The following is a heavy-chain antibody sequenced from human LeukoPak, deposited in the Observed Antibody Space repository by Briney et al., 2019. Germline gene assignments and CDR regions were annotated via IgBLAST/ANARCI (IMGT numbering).Heavy chain of an antibody. CDR3: AKRDTIGWYQGGGWFDP. CDR2: ISGSGGST. J-gene: IGHJ5*02. D-gene: IGHD6-19*01. V-gene: IGHV3-23*01. CDR1: GFTFSSYA. Sequence: GGSLRLSCAASGFTFSSYAMSWVRQAPGKALEWVSAISGSGGSTYYADSVKGRFTISRDNSKNTLYLQMNSLRAEDTAVYYCAKRDTIGWYQGGGWFDPWGQGTLVTVSS.